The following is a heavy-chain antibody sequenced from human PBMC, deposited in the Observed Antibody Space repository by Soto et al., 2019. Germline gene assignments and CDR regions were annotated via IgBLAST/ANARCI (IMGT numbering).Heavy chain of an antibody. J-gene: IGHJ5*02. CDR1: GDSVSSYSAA. Sequence: SQTLSLTCAISGDSVSSYSAAWNWIRQSPSGGLEWLGRTYYRSRFFSDYAESVKSRIIINPDTSKNQYSLQLKSVTPEDTAVYYCVRDRYSSSGWLDPWGQGTPGTVSS. D-gene: IGHD3-10*01. V-gene: IGHV6-1*01. CDR2: TYYRSRFFS. CDR3: VRDRYSSSGWLDP.